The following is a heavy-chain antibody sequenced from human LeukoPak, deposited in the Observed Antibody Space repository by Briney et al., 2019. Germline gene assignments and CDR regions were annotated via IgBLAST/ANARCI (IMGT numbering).Heavy chain of an antibody. CDR2: ISGSGGST. CDR3: AKDLTMIVVVTDFDY. V-gene: IGHV3-23*01. J-gene: IGHJ4*02. D-gene: IGHD3-22*01. CDR1: GFTFSSYA. Sequence: GSLRLSCAASGFTFSSYAMSWVRQAPGKGLEWVSAISGSGGSTYYADSVKGRFTISRDNSKNTLYLQMNSLRAEDTAVYYCAKDLTMIVVVTDFDYWGQGTLVTVSS.